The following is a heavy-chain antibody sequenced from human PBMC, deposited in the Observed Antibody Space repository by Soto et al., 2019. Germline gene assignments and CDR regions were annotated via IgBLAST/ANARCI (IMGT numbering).Heavy chain of an antibody. Sequence: PGGSLRLSCAASGFTFSSWPMHWVRQAPGKGLEWVALISYDGSYQYYADSVKGRFTISRDNSRDTLYLQMNSLRAEDTALYYCARDYGGGHYWGQGTLVTFSS. CDR2: ISYDGSYQ. V-gene: IGHV3-30-3*01. J-gene: IGHJ4*02. CDR1: GFTFSSWP. D-gene: IGHD2-21*01. CDR3: ARDYGGGHY.